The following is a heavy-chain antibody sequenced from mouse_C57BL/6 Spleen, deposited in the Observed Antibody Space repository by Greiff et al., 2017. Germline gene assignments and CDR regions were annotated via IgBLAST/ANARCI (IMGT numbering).Heavy chain of an antibody. V-gene: IGHV1-42*01. CDR3: ARSSYGYDVAMDY. J-gene: IGHJ4*01. Sequence: VQLQQSGPELVKPGASVKISCKASGYSFTGYYMNWVKQSPEKSLEWIGEINPSTGGTTYTQKFKAKATLTVDKSSSTAYMQLKSLTSEDSAVYYCARSSYGYDVAMDYWGQGTSVTVSS. D-gene: IGHD2-2*01. CDR1: GYSFTGYY. CDR2: INPSTGGT.